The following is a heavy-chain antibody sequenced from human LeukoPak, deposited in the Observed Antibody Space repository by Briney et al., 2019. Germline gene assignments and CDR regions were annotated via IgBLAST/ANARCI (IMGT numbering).Heavy chain of an antibody. J-gene: IGHJ5*01. CDR1: GGSITAGNHH. CDR2: VYYSGSI. D-gene: IGHD3-16*01. V-gene: IGHV4-39*01. Sequence: PSETLSLTCTVSGGSITAGNHHWGWIRQPPGKGLEWTGSVYYSGSIFSDTSHKSRVTISGDTSKNQFSLSLSSVTAADTAVYYCARLNPGYVTAPHDSWGQGMLVTVSS. CDR3: ARLNPGYVTAPHDS.